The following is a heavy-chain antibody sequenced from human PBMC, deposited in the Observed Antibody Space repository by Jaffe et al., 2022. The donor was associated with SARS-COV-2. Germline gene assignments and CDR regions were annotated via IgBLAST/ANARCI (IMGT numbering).Heavy chain of an antibody. CDR3: AKDGQLLARGWWFDP. Sequence: QVQVVESGGGVVQPGRSLRLSCAASGFTFSSYGMHWVRQAPGKGLEWVTLISNDGSKKYYADSVKGRFTISRDNSEDTLYLQMNSLRTEDTAVYYCAKDGQLLARGWWFDPWGQGTLVTVSS. D-gene: IGHD1-1*01. V-gene: IGHV3-30*18. CDR2: ISNDGSKK. J-gene: IGHJ5*02. CDR1: GFTFSSYG.